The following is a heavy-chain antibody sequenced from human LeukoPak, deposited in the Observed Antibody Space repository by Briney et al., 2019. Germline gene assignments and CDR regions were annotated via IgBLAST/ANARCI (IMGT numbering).Heavy chain of an antibody. CDR3: ASALRFLEWLPDDYYYYYMDV. V-gene: IGHV4-4*07. CDR1: GGSISSYY. J-gene: IGHJ6*03. Sequence: PSETLSLTCTVSGGSISSYYWSWIRQPAGKGLEWIGRIYTSGSTNYNPSLKSRVTMSVDTSKNQFSLKLSSVTAADTAVYYCASALRFLEWLPDDYYYYYMDVWGKGTTVTVSS. CDR2: IYTSGST. D-gene: IGHD3-3*01.